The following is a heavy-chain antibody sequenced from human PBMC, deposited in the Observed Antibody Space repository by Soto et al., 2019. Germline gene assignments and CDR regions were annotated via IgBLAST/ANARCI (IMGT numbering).Heavy chain of an antibody. CDR1: GFSIGSNNW. CDR2: IYYSGTT. D-gene: IGHD2-2*01. Sequence: SETLSLTCAVSGFSIGSNNWWGWIRQPPGKGLEWIGNIYYSGTTQFNPSLKSRVTMSIDGAGKQFSLRLSSVTAAETAVYYCARKERKPVAIWNWGQGTLVTVSS. V-gene: IGHV4-28*01. J-gene: IGHJ4*02. CDR3: ARKERKPVAIWN.